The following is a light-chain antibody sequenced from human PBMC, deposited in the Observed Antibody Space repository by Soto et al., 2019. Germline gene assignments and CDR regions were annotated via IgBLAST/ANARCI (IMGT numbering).Light chain of an antibody. CDR3: NSYRTISTYV. CDR1: TSDIGGYNF. J-gene: IGLJ1*01. V-gene: IGLV2-14*01. CDR2: DVR. Sequence: QSALTQPASVSGSHGQSITISCTGTTSDIGGYNFVSWYQQHPGKAPKLLIYDVRNRPSGVSNRFSGSKSGNTASLTISGLQAEDEADYYCNSYRTISTYVFGSGTKLTVL.